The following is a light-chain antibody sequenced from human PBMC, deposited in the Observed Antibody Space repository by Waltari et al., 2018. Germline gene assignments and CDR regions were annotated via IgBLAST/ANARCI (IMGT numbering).Light chain of an antibody. CDR1: SSDVGGYNY. CDR3: SSYTSSSTWV. Sequence: QSALTQPASVSGSPGQSITISCTGTSSDVGGYNYVPWYQKHPGKAPKFMIYDVSQRPSGFSNRFSGSRSGNTASLTISGLQAEDEADYYCSSYTSSSTWVFGGGTKLTVL. CDR2: DVS. V-gene: IGLV2-14*01. J-gene: IGLJ3*02.